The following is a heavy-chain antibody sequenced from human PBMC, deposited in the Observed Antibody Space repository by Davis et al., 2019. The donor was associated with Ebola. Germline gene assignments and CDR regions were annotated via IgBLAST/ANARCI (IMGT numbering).Heavy chain of an antibody. Sequence: GGSLRLSCAASGFTFSTYSMSWVRQAPGKGLEWVSSISSDSDYIYYADSAKGRFTISRDISKNTLYLQMNSLRPEDTALYYCARMELRGDSGSAFDIWGQGTMVTVSS. CDR1: GFTFSTYS. V-gene: IGHV3-21*01. CDR2: ISSDSDYI. CDR3: ARMELRGDSGSAFDI. J-gene: IGHJ3*02. D-gene: IGHD1-7*01.